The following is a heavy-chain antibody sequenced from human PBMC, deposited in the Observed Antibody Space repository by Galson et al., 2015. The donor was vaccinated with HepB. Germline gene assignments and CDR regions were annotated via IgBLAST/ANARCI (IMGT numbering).Heavy chain of an antibody. D-gene: IGHD3-22*01. V-gene: IGHV3-48*02. J-gene: IGHJ4*02. Sequence: SLRLSCAASGFTFSSYGMHWVRQAPGKGLEWVSYMSSSSSIIYYADSVKGRFTVSRDNAKKSLYLQMNSLRDEDTAVYYCARQGHYDSSGYYYSFDYWGQGTLVTVSS. CDR3: ARQGHYDSSGYYYSFDY. CDR2: MSSSSSII. CDR1: GFTFSSYG.